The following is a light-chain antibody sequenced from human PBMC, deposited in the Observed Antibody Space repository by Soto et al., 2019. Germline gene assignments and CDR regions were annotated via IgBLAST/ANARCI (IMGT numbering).Light chain of an antibody. CDR2: SAS. CDR1: RGISSY. CDR3: QQLNSYPQI. Sequence: IQLTQSPSSLSASVGDRVTITCQASRGISSYLAWYQQKPGKAPKLLVYSASTLQSGVPSRFSGSGSGPDFPLTISSLQPEDSATYFCQQLNSYPQIFSQRTRLEIK. J-gene: IGKJ5*01. V-gene: IGKV1-9*01.